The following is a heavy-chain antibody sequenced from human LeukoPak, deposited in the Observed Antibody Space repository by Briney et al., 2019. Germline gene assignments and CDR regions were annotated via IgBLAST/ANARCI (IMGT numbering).Heavy chain of an antibody. J-gene: IGHJ4*02. Sequence: ASVKVSCKASGYTFTSYYMHWVRQAPGRGLEWMGIINPSGGSTSYAQKFQGRVTMTRDTSTSTVYMELSSLRSEDTAVYYCARWRQDYYDSSGYDYWGQGTLVTVSS. D-gene: IGHD3-22*01. CDR3: ARWRQDYYDSSGYDY. CDR2: INPSGGST. V-gene: IGHV1-46*01. CDR1: GYTFTSYY.